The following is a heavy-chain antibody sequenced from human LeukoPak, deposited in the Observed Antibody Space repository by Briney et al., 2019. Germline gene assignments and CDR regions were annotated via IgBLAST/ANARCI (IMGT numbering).Heavy chain of an antibody. J-gene: IGHJ4*02. V-gene: IGHV4-34*01. D-gene: IGHD1-26*01. CDR3: ARSPGRGLMGAVDY. Sequence: PSETLSLTCAVYGGSFSGYYWSWIRQPPGKGLEWIGEINHSGSTNYNPSLKSRVTISVDMSKNQFSLKLSSVTAADTAVYYCARSPGRGLMGAVDYWGQGTLVTVSS. CDR1: GGSFSGYY. CDR2: INHSGST.